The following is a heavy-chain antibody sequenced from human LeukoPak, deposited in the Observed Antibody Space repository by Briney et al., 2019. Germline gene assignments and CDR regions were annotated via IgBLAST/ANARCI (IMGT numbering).Heavy chain of an antibody. Sequence: SETLSLTCTVSGGSVSSHCWSWIRQPPGKGLEWIGYISYTGRPNYNPSLKNRVSISIDTSKNQFSLNLSSVTAADTAVYYCARVVMSSSWYFDYWGQGTLVTVSS. V-gene: IGHV4-59*02. D-gene: IGHD6-19*01. J-gene: IGHJ4*02. CDR2: ISYTGRP. CDR3: ARVVMSSSWYFDY. CDR1: GGSVSSHC.